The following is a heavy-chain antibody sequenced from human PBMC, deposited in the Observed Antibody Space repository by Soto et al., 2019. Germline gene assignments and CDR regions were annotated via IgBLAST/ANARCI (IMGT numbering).Heavy chain of an antibody. D-gene: IGHD2-15*01. CDR2: INHSGST. CDR1: GGSFSGDY. CDR3: ARGRRVRAKYYFDY. Sequence: QVQLQQWGAGLLKPSETLSLTCAVYGGSFSGDYWSWIRQPPGKGLGWIGEINHSGSTNYNPSLKSRVTISVDTSKYQFSLKLSSVTAADTAVYYCARGRRVRAKYYFDYWGQGTLVTVSS. V-gene: IGHV4-34*01. J-gene: IGHJ4*02.